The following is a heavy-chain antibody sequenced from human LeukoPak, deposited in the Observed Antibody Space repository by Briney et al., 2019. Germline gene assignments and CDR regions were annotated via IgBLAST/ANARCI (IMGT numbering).Heavy chain of an antibody. CDR2: IYYSGST. V-gene: IGHV4-39*01. D-gene: IGHD3-9*01. J-gene: IGHJ5*02. CDR1: GGSISSSSYY. CDR3: ARHLVGHYDILTGYRPPSWFDP. Sequence: SETLSLTCTVSGGSISSSSYYWGWIRQPPGKGLEWIGSIYYSGSTYYNPSLKSRVTISVDTSKNQFSLKLSSVTAADTAAYYCARHLVGHYDILTGYRPPSWFDPWGQGTLVTVSS.